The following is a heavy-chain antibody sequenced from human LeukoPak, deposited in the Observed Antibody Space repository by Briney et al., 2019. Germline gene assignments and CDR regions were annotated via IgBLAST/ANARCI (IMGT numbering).Heavy chain of an antibody. V-gene: IGHV3-21*01. D-gene: IGHD5-18*01. CDR1: GFTFSSYS. CDR3: ARSSYGYTAFDY. J-gene: IGHJ4*02. CDR2: ISSSSSYL. Sequence: GGSLRLSCAASGFTFSSYSMNWVRQAPGKGLEWVSSISSSSSYLYYADSVKGRFTISRDNAKNSLYLQMNSLRAEDTAVYYCARSSYGYTAFDYWGQGTLVTVSS.